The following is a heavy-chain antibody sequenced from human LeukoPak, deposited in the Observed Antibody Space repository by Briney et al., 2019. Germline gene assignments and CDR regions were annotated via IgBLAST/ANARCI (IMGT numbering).Heavy chain of an antibody. V-gene: IGHV3-21*01. CDR2: ITSSSSYI. J-gene: IGHJ4*02. Sequence: GGSLRLSCAASGFTFSSYAMHWVRQAPGKGLEWVSSITSSSSYIYYADSVKGRFTISRDNAKNSLYLQMNSLRAEDTAVYYCATDIYGDHDYWGQGTLVTVSS. D-gene: IGHD4-17*01. CDR3: ATDIYGDHDY. CDR1: GFTFSSYA.